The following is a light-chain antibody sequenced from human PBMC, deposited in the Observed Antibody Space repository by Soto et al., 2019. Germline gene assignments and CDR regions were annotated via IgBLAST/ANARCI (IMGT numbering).Light chain of an antibody. Sequence: IVIPQSPATLSVTPGERATLSCRASQSVSSNLAWYQQKPGQAPRLLIYGASTRATGIPARFSGSGSGTEFTLTISSLQSEDFAVYYCQQYNNWLTFGQGTRLEIK. V-gene: IGKV3-15*01. CDR3: QQYNNWLT. CDR2: GAS. J-gene: IGKJ5*01. CDR1: QSVSSN.